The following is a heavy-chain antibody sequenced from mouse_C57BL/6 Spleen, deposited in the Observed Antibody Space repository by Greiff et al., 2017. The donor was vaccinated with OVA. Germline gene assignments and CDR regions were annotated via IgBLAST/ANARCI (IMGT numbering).Heavy chain of an antibody. D-gene: IGHD2-1*01. Sequence: SGPELVKPGASVKISCKASGYSFTGYYMNWVKQSPEKSLEWIGEINPSTGGTTYNQKFKAKATLTVDKSSSTAYMQLKSLTSEDSAVYYCARRGYGNYVDYWGQGTTLTVSS. V-gene: IGHV1-42*01. CDR2: INPSTGGT. CDR3: ARRGYGNYVDY. CDR1: GYSFTGYY. J-gene: IGHJ2*01.